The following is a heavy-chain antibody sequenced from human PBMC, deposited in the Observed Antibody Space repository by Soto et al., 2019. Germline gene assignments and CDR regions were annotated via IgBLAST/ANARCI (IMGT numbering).Heavy chain of an antibody. J-gene: IGHJ6*02. D-gene: IGHD3-10*01. CDR2: ISSVGTTT. V-gene: IGHV3-11*01. Sequence: SLRLSCAASGFSFSSYWMSWVRQASGKGLEWVSYISSVGTTTYYADSVKGRFSISMDNAKNSLYLQMNSLRAEDTAVYFCAKDQEGSGSHWLGYNYYGMDVWGQGTTVTVSS. CDR1: GFSFSSYW. CDR3: AKDQEGSGSHWLGYNYYGMDV.